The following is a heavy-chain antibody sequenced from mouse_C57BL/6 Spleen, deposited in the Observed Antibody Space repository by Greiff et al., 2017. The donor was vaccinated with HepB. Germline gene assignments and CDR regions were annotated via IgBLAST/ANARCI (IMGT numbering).Heavy chain of an antibody. CDR1: GYAFSSSW. V-gene: IGHV1-82*01. CDR2: TYPGDGDT. Sequence: QVQLQQSGPELVKPGASVKISCKASGYAFSSSWMNWVKQRPGKGLEWIGRTYPGDGDTNYNGKFKGKATLTADKSSSTAYMQLSSLTSEDSAVYFCARSGHYYGSSYGYFDVWGTGTTVTVSS. J-gene: IGHJ1*03. D-gene: IGHD1-1*01. CDR3: ARSGHYYGSSYGYFDV.